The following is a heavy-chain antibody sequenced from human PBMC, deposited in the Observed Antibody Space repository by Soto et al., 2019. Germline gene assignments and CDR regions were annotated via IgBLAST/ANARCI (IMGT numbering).Heavy chain of an antibody. D-gene: IGHD3-22*01. Sequence: PSETLSLTCTVSGASISTGDYYWSWIRQHPGKGLEWIGFIYYSGSTFYNPSLQSRVTISLDTSKNQFSLKLSSVTAADTAVFYCARMGTGYSYAGDFDIWGQGTMVTVSS. J-gene: IGHJ3*02. V-gene: IGHV4-31*03. CDR1: GASISTGDYY. CDR3: ARMGTGYSYAGDFDI. CDR2: IYYSGST.